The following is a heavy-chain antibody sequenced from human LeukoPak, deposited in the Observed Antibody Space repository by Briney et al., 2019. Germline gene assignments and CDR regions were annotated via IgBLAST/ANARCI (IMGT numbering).Heavy chain of an antibody. J-gene: IGHJ4*02. Sequence: GGSLRLSCAASGFTFSSYGMHWVRQAPGKGLEWVAVISYDGSNKYYADSVKGRFTISRDNSKNTLYLQMNSLRAEDTAVYYCARDFDIVATILDYWGQGTLVTVSS. CDR2: ISYDGSNK. CDR1: GFTFSSYG. CDR3: ARDFDIVATILDY. V-gene: IGHV3-30*03. D-gene: IGHD5-12*01.